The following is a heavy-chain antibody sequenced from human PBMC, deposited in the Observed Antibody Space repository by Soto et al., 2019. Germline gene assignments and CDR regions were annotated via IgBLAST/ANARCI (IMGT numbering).Heavy chain of an antibody. Sequence: ASVKVSCKASGYTFTSYAMHWVRQAPGQRLEWMGWINAGNGNTKYSQKFQGRVTITRDTSASTAYMELSSLRSEDTAVYYCARRYCSSTSCGMDVWGQGTTVTVSS. J-gene: IGHJ6*02. CDR1: GYTFTSYA. D-gene: IGHD2-2*01. CDR2: INAGNGNT. CDR3: ARRYCSSTSCGMDV. V-gene: IGHV1-3*01.